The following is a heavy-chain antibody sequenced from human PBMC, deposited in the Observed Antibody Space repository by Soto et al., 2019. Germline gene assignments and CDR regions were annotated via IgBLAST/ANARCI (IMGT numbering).Heavy chain of an antibody. CDR1: GGTFSSYT. J-gene: IGHJ6*02. D-gene: IGHD3-10*01. Sequence: SVKVSCKASGGTFSSYTISWVRQAPGQGLEWMGRIIPILGIANYAQKFQGRVTITADKSTSTAYMELSSLRSEDTAVYYCARDPDYYGSGSYYKGRDYYYGMDVWGQGTTVTVSS. CDR2: IIPILGIA. V-gene: IGHV1-69*02. CDR3: ARDPDYYGSGSYYKGRDYYYGMDV.